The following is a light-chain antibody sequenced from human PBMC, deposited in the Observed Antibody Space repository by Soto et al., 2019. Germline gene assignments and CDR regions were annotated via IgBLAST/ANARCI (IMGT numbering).Light chain of an antibody. CDR2: TNN. CDR3: AVWDDSLSTWV. V-gene: IGLV1-47*02. Sequence: QSVLTQPPSTSGTPGQRVTISCSGRSSNIGRDYVYWFQQLPGTAPKLLIYTNNQRPSGVPDRFSGSKSVTSASLAISGLRSEDEAGYYCAVWDDSLSTWVFGGGTKLTVL. CDR1: SSNIGRDY. J-gene: IGLJ3*02.